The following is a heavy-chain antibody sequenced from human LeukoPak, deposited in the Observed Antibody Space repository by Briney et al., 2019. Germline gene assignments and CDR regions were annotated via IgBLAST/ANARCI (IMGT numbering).Heavy chain of an antibody. D-gene: IGHD3-10*01. CDR3: ASGLWFGELNI. Sequence: PSETLSLTCTVSGGSISSGDYYWSWIRQPPGKGLEWIGYIYYSGSTYYNPSLKSRVTISVDTSKNQFSLKLSSVTAADTVVYYCASGLWFGELNIWGQGTMVTVSS. CDR2: IYYSGST. CDR1: GGSISSGDYY. V-gene: IGHV4-30-4*08. J-gene: IGHJ3*02.